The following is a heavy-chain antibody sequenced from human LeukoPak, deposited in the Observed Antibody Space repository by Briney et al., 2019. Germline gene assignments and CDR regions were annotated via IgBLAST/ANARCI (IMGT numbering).Heavy chain of an antibody. CDR2: ISWNSGSI. D-gene: IGHD1-1*01. Sequence: GGSLRLSCAASGFTFDDYAMHWVRQAPGKGLEWVSGISWNSGSIGYADSVKGRFTISRDNAKNSLYLQMNSLRAEDTAVYYCARDSTLRYYFDYWGQGTLVTVSS. CDR1: GFTFDDYA. CDR3: ARDSTLRYYFDY. V-gene: IGHV3-9*01. J-gene: IGHJ4*02.